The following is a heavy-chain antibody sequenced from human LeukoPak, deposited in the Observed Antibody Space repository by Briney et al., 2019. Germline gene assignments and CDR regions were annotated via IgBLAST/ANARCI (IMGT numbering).Heavy chain of an antibody. CDR1: GFTFSSYA. D-gene: IGHD3-3*01. J-gene: IGHJ4*02. CDR2: ISGSGGST. V-gene: IGHV3-23*01. CDR3: AKYMSILEWLLTGLDY. Sequence: GGSLRLSCAASGFTFSSYAMSWVRQAPGKGLEWVSAISGSGGSTYYADSMKGRFTISRDNSKNTLYLQMNSLRAEDTAVYYCAKYMSILEWLLTGLDYWGQGTLVTVSS.